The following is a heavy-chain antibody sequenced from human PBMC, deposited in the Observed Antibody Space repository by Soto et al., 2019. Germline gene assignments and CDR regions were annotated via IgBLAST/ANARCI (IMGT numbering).Heavy chain of an antibody. D-gene: IGHD2-8*02. J-gene: IGHJ5*02. Sequence: GESLKISCQGSGYAFSSYWIAWVRQMPGKGLEWMGIIYPGDSDTRYSPSFQGQVTISVDKSITTAYLQWSSLKASDTAMYYCARGYCTATICDPWFDPWGQGTLVTVSA. V-gene: IGHV5-51*01. CDR3: ARGYCTATICDPWFDP. CDR1: GYAFSSYW. CDR2: IYPGDSDT.